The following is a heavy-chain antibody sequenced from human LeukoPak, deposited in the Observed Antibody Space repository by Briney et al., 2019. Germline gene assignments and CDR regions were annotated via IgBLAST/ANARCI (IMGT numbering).Heavy chain of an antibody. CDR2: ISGDGGNK. V-gene: IGHV3-43*02. J-gene: IGHJ4*02. Sequence: GGSLTLSCAASDFTFHDHDMHWVRQAPGKGLEWVSLISGDGGNKNYADSVKGRFTISRDNSENFLYLQMSSLRSEDTAFYYCAKRSGSPHNFDFWGQGALDTVSS. CDR1: DFTFHDHD. D-gene: IGHD1-1*01. CDR3: AKRSGSPHNFDF.